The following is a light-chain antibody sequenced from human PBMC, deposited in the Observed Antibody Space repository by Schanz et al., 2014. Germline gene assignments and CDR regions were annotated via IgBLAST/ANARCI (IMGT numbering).Light chain of an antibody. CDR2: DVS. Sequence: QSALTQPASVSGSPGQSITISCTGTSSDVGGYNYVSWYQQHPGKAPKLIIYDVSHRPSGVSNRFSGSKSGNTASLTISGLQAEDEADYYCSSYTTSSTDVFGTGTKLTVL. CDR1: SSDVGGYNY. CDR3: SSYTTSSTDV. J-gene: IGLJ1*01. V-gene: IGLV2-14*01.